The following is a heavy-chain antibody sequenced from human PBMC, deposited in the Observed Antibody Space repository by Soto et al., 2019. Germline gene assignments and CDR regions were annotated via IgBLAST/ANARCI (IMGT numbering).Heavy chain of an antibody. CDR3: ARGTGWELPRNYYYYGMDV. Sequence: PSETLSLTCTVSGGSISSYYWSWIRQPPGKGLEWIGYIYYSGSTNYNPSLKSRVTISVDTSKNQFSLKLSSVTAADTAVYYCARGTGWELPRNYYYYGMDVWGQGTTVTVSS. D-gene: IGHD1-26*01. V-gene: IGHV4-59*01. CDR1: GGSISSYY. J-gene: IGHJ6*02. CDR2: IYYSGST.